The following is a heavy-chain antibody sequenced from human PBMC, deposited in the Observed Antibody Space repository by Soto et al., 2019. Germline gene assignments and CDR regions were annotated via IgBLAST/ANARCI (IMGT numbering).Heavy chain of an antibody. CDR1: GLTFSSYW. CDR2: IKQDGSEK. Sequence: EVQLVESGGGLVQPGGSLRLSCAASGLTFSSYWMSWVRQAPGKGLDWVANIKQDGSEKYYVDSVKGRFTISRDNAKNSLYLQMNSRRAEDTAVYYCAREVFRGVMSYDGMDVWGQGTTVTVSS. V-gene: IGHV3-7*04. CDR3: AREVFRGVMSYDGMDV. J-gene: IGHJ6*02. D-gene: IGHD3-16*01.